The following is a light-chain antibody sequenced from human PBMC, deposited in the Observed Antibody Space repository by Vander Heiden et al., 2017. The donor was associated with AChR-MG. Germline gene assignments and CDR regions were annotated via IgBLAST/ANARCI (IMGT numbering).Light chain of an antibody. CDR3: QQYNRPPLA. CDR2: KAS. Sequence: DSQMTQSPSTLSASVGDRVTITCRASQSISSWLAWYPQKPGKAPNLLISKASSLESGVPSRFSGSGSGTEFTLTISSLQPDDFGTYYCQQYNRPPLAFGQGTKVEIK. CDR1: QSISSW. J-gene: IGKJ1*01. V-gene: IGKV1-5*03.